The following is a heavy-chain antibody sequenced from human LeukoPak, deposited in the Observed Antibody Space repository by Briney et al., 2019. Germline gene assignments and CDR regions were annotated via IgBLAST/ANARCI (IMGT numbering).Heavy chain of an antibody. CDR1: GYTFINFA. CDR3: ARGPRAAADDY. D-gene: IGHD6-13*01. J-gene: IGHJ4*02. V-gene: IGHV1-3*01. Sequence: ASVKVSCKASGYTFINFAINWGRQAPGQRPGWMGWINAGNGNTKYSQKFQGRLTITRDTSASTAYMELSSLTSEDTAVYYCARGPRAAADDYWGQGTLVTVSS. CDR2: INAGNGNT.